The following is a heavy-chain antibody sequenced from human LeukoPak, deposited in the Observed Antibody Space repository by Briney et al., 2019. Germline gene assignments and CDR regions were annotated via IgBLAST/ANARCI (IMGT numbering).Heavy chain of an antibody. Sequence: GRSLRLSCAASGFTFSSYAMHWVRQAPGKGLEWVAVISYDGSNKYYADSVKGRFTISRDNSKNTLYLQMNSLRAEDTAIYYCARDLRIVSGSYLDYWGQGTLVTVSS. CDR1: GFTFSSYA. CDR2: ISYDGSNK. V-gene: IGHV3-30*04. CDR3: ARDLRIVSGSYLDY. J-gene: IGHJ4*02. D-gene: IGHD1-26*01.